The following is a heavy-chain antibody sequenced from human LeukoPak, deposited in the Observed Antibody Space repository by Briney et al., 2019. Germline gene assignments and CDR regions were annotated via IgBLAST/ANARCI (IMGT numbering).Heavy chain of an antibody. CDR3: AKGADDSSGYSNNWFDP. CDR1: GFTFSSYA. V-gene: IGHV3-23*01. D-gene: IGHD3-22*01. CDR2: ISGSGGST. Sequence: GGSLRLSCAASGFTFSSYAMSWVRQAPGKGLEWVSAISGSGGSTYYADSVKGRFTISRDNSKNTLYLQMNSLRAEDTAVYYCAKGADDSSGYSNNWFDPWGQGTLVTVSS. J-gene: IGHJ5*02.